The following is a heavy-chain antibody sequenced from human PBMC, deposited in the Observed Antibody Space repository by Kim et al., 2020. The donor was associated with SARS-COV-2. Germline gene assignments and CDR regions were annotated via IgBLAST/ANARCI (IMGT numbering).Heavy chain of an antibody. J-gene: IGHJ3*02. Sequence: ASVKVSCKASGYTFTGLSMHWVRQAPGQGLEWMGWFDPDSGGTIYAQKFQGRVTMTEDTSTNTAYMELSSLRSDDTAVYYCARAQAPLVRAIRCAFDI. CDR2: FDPDSGGT. CDR3: ARAQAPLVRAIRCAFDI. D-gene: IGHD3-10*02. CDR1: GYTFTGLS. V-gene: IGHV1-2*02.